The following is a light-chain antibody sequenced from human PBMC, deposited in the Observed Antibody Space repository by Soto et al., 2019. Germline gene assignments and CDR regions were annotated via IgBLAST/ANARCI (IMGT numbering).Light chain of an antibody. J-gene: IGKJ1*01. CDR2: KAS. CDR3: QQYNSYSWT. V-gene: IGKV1-5*03. CDR1: QSISSW. Sequence: DIQVTQSPSTLSASVGDRVAITCRASQSISSWLAWYQQKPGKAPKLLIYKASSLESGVPSRFSGSGSGTDFTLTISSLQPEDFATYYCQQYNSYSWTFGQGAKVDI.